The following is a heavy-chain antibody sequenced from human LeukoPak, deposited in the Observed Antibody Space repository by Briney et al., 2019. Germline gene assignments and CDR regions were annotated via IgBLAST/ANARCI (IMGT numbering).Heavy chain of an antibody. CDR3: ARDTWGSPGPIDY. V-gene: IGHV3-53*01. D-gene: IGHD3-16*01. Sequence: GGSLRLSCAASGFTVSSNYMSWVRQAPGKGLEWVSVIYSGGSTYYADSVKGRFTISRDNSKSTLYIQMNSLRAEDTAVYYCARDTWGSPGPIDYWGQGTLVTVSS. CDR1: GFTVSSNY. CDR2: IYSGGST. J-gene: IGHJ4*02.